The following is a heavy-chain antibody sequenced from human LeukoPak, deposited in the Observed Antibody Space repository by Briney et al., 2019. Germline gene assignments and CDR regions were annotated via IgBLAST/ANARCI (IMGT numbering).Heavy chain of an antibody. CDR1: GFTFSSYA. D-gene: IGHD5-18*01. V-gene: IGHV3-64D*09. CDR3: VRSGAYSYGYYYYYGMDV. Sequence: GGSLRLSCSASGFTFSSYAMHWVRQAPGKGLEYVSGTSSNGGRTYYADSVKGRFTISRDNSKNTLYLQISSLRAEDTAVYYCVRSGAYSYGYYYYYGMDVWGQGTTVTVSS. J-gene: IGHJ6*02. CDR2: TSSNGGRT.